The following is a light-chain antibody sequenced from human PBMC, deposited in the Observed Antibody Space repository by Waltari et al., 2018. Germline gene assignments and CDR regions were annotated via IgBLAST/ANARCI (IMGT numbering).Light chain of an antibody. V-gene: IGLV2-14*03. Sequence: QSALTQPASASGSPGQSITISCTGTSSDVGGYNFVSWYQQHPGKVPKLNIYDGTNRPSGVSNRFSGSKSGNTASLTISGLQAEDEADYYCSSYTTSSTYVFGTGTKVTVL. CDR3: SSYTTSSTYV. CDR2: DGT. CDR1: SSDVGGYNF. J-gene: IGLJ1*01.